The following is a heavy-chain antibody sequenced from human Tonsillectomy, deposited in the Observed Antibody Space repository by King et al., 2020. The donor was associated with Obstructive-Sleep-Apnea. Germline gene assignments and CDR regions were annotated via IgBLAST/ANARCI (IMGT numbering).Heavy chain of an antibody. D-gene: IGHD6-19*01. CDR1: GFTFDDYA. CDR3: ATARLKWLGEAFDI. J-gene: IGHJ3*02. CDR2: MSWNSGSI. Sequence: VQLVESGGGLVQPGRSLRLSCAASGFTFDDYAMHWVRQAPGKGLECVSGMSWNSGSIGYADSVKGRFTISRDNAKNSLYLQSNGLRAEDTALYYCATARLKWLGEAFDIWGQGTMVTVSS. V-gene: IGHV3-9*01.